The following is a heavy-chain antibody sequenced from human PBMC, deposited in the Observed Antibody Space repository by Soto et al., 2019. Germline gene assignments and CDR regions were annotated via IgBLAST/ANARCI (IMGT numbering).Heavy chain of an antibody. CDR2: IYYSGST. V-gene: IGHV4-30-4*01. D-gene: IGHD5-12*01. Sequence: SETLSLTCTVSGGSISSGDYYWSWIRQPPGKGLEWIGYIYYSGSTYYNPSLKSRVTISVDTSKNQFSLKLSSVTAADTAVYYCARERRSSDGYEGSWGQGTLVTVSS. J-gene: IGHJ4*02. CDR1: GGSISSGDYY. CDR3: ARERRSSDGYEGS.